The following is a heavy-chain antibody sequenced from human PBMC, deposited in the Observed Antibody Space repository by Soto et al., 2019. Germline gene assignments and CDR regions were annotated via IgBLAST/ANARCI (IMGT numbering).Heavy chain of an antibody. CDR3: ARHIGDYYDSSGYYPYYFDY. CDR1: GYSFTSYW. V-gene: IGHV5-10-1*01. CDR2: IDPSHSYP. D-gene: IGHD3-22*01. Sequence: GESLKISCKGSGYSFTSYWISWVRQMPGKGLEWSGRIDPSHSYPNYSPPLQRHDTISADKSISTAYLQWSSLKASDTAMYYCARHIGDYYDSSGYYPYYFDYWGQGTLVTVSS. J-gene: IGHJ4*02.